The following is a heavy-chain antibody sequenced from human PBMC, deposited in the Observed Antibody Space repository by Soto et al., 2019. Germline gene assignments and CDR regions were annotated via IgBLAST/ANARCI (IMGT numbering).Heavy chain of an antibody. CDR3: AKDSSFDYYDSSGPDAFDI. Sequence: SLRLSCAASGFTFDDYAMHWVRQAPGKGLEWVSGISWNSGSIGYADSVKGRFTISRDNAKNSLYLQMNSLRAEDTALYYCAKDSSFDYYDSSGPDAFDIWGQGTMVT. CDR1: GFTFDDYA. V-gene: IGHV3-9*01. CDR2: ISWNSGSI. D-gene: IGHD3-22*01. J-gene: IGHJ3*02.